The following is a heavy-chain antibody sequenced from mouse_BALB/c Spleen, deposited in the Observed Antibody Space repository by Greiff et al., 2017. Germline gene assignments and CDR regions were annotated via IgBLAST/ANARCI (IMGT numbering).Heavy chain of an antibody. Sequence: QVQLKESGAELARPGASVKMSCKASGYTFTSYTMHWVKQRPGQGLEWIGYINPSSGYTNYNQKFKDKATLTADKSSSTAYMQLSSLTSEDSAVYYCASLYYGFYFDYWGQGTTLTVSS. CDR3: ASLYYGFYFDY. D-gene: IGHD1-2*01. J-gene: IGHJ2*01. CDR1: GYTFTSYT. CDR2: INPSSGYT. V-gene: IGHV1-4*01.